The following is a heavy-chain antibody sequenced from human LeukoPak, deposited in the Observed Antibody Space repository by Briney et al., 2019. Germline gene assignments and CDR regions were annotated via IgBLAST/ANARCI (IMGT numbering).Heavy chain of an antibody. J-gene: IGHJ5*02. CDR3: ARLVTILAWFDP. CDR1: GYSFTGYY. Sequence: ASVKVSCKASGYSFTGYYVHWVRQAPGQGLEWMGWISPNSGDTNYAQKFQGRVTMTRDTSISTAYMELHRLRSDDTAVYYCARLVTILAWFDPWGQGTLVTVSS. V-gene: IGHV1-2*02. D-gene: IGHD3-3*01. CDR2: ISPNSGDT.